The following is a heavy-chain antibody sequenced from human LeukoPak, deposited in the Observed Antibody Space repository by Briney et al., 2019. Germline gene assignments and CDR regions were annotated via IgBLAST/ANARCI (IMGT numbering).Heavy chain of an antibody. CDR2: MYYSGST. Sequence: SQTLSLTCTVSGGSISSGGYYWGWIRQPPGKGLEWIGSMYYSGSTYYNPSLKSRVTISVDTSKNQFSLKLSSVTAADTAVYYCARQPVRIAVAGRNWFDPWGQGTLVTVSS. V-gene: IGHV4-39*01. D-gene: IGHD6-19*01. CDR1: GGSISSGGYY. J-gene: IGHJ5*02. CDR3: ARQPVRIAVAGRNWFDP.